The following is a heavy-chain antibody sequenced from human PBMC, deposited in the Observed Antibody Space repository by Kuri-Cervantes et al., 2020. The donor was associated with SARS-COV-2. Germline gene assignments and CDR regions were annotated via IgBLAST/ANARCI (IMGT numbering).Heavy chain of an antibody. CDR3: ARDWQNWGSSYYYYYYMDV. CDR1: GFTFCSYS. CDR2: ISSSSSYI. J-gene: IGHJ6*03. V-gene: IGHV3-21*01. D-gene: IGHD7-27*01. Sequence: LSLTCAASGFTFCSYSMNWVRQAPGKGLEWVSSISSSSSYIYYADSVKGRFTISRDNAKNSLYLQMNSLRAEDTAVYYCARDWQNWGSSYYYYYYMDVWGKGTTVTVSS.